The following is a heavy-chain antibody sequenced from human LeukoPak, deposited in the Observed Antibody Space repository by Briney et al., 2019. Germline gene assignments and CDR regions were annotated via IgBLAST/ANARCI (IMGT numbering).Heavy chain of an antibody. CDR2: ISAYNGNT. D-gene: IGHD6-19*01. J-gene: IGHJ4*02. CDR3: AREAHNSGWFLKPFDY. CDR1: GYTFTSYG. Sequence: ASVKVSRKASGYTFTSYGISWVRQAPGQGLEWMGWISAYNGNTNYAQKLQGRVTMTTDTSTSTAYMELRSLRSDDTAVYYCAREAHNSGWFLKPFDYWGQGTLVTVSS. V-gene: IGHV1-18*01.